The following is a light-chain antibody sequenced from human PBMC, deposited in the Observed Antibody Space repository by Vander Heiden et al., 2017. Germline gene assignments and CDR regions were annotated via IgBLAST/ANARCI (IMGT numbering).Light chain of an antibody. V-gene: IGKV4-1*01. Sequence: DIVMTQSPDYLAVSLGERATINCKSSQSVLSSSNNKNYLAWYQQIPGQPPKLLINWASTRESGVPDRLSGSGSGTDFTLTISSLQAEDVAFYYCQQSSTAPLTFGGGTKVEIK. CDR3: QQSSTAPLT. J-gene: IGKJ4*01. CDR1: QSVLSSSNNKNY. CDR2: WAS.